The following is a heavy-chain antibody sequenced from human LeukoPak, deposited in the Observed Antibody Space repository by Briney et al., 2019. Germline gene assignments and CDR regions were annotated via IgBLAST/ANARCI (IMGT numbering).Heavy chain of an antibody. CDR3: ARHPRGITMVRRIHFDY. Sequence: LSCAASGFTFSNAWMSWVRQAPGKGLEWIGEINHSGSANYNPSLKSRVTISVDTSKNQFSLKLSSVTAADTAVYYCARHPRGITMVRRIHFDYWGQGTLVTVSS. J-gene: IGHJ4*02. CDR1: GFTFSNAW. CDR2: INHSGSA. D-gene: IGHD3-10*01. V-gene: IGHV4-34*01.